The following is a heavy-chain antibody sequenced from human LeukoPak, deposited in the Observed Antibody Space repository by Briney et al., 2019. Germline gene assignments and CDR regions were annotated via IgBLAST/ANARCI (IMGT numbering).Heavy chain of an antibody. D-gene: IGHD2-2*01. Sequence: GRSLRLSCAASGFTFSSYGMHWVRQAPGKGLEWVAVISYDGSNKYYADSVKGRFTISRDNSKNTLYLQMNSLRAEDTAVYYCAKGPYCSSTSCYQDNWFDPWGQGTLVTVSS. V-gene: IGHV3-30*18. CDR2: ISYDGSNK. CDR3: AKGPYCSSTSCYQDNWFDP. CDR1: GFTFSSYG. J-gene: IGHJ5*02.